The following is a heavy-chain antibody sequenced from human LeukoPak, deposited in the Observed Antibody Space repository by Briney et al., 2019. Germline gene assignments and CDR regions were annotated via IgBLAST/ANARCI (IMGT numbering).Heavy chain of an antibody. CDR3: ARHRSGNSSSWFDP. D-gene: IGHD6-13*01. CDR2: IYYSGST. Sequence: PSETLSLTCTVSGGSISSYYWSWIRQPPGKGLEWIGYIYYSGSTNYNPSLKSRVTISVDTSKNQFSLKLSSVTAADTAVYYCARHRSGNSSSWFDPWGQGTLVTVSS. J-gene: IGHJ5*02. V-gene: IGHV4-59*01. CDR1: GGSISSYY.